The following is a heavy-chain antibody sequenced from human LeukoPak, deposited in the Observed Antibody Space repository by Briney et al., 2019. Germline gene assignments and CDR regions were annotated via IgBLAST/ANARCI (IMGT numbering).Heavy chain of an antibody. CDR3: ARDPTVTNFHDAFDI. CDR2: IKQDGSQE. Sequence: GGFLRLSCAASGFTFSSYWMSWVRQAPGKGLEWVATIKQDGSQEEYVDSVKGRFAISRDNAKNSLYLQMNSLRAEDTAVYYCARDPTVTNFHDAFDIWGQGTMVTVSS. D-gene: IGHD4-17*01. V-gene: IGHV3-7*05. CDR1: GFTFSSYW. J-gene: IGHJ3*02.